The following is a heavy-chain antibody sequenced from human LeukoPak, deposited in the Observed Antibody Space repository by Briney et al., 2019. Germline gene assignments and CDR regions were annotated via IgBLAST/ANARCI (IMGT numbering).Heavy chain of an antibody. CDR3: AKSYSYILWFGDF. CDR2: ISYDGSNK. Sequence: GGSLRLSCAASGFTFSSYAMHWVRQAPGKGLEWVAVISYDGSNKYYADSVKGRFTISRDNSKNTLYLQMNSLRAEDTAVYYCAKSYSYILWFGDFWGQGTLVTVSS. J-gene: IGHJ4*02. V-gene: IGHV3-30-3*02. CDR1: GFTFSSYA. D-gene: IGHD3-10*01.